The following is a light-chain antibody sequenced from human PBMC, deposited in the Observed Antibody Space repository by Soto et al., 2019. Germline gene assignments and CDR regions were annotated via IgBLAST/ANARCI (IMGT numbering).Light chain of an antibody. V-gene: IGKV3-11*01. CDR3: QQRRNSST. CDR1: QSVSSY. Sequence: EIVLTQSPATLSLSPGERATLSCRASQSVSSYLAWYQQKPGQAPRLLIYDASNRATGIPARFSGSGSGTDYTLTISSLEPEDFEVYYCQQRRNSSTFGQGTRREIK. CDR2: DAS. J-gene: IGKJ5*01.